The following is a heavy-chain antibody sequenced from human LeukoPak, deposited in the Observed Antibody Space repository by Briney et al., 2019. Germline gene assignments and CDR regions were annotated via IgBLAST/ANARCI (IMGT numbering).Heavy chain of an antibody. CDR2: IYSGGST. CDR1: GFTVSSNY. J-gene: IGHJ4*02. CDR3: ATSRSAAGYAFDD. D-gene: IGHD6-13*01. V-gene: IGHV3-53*01. Sequence: PGGSLRLSCAASGFTVSSNYMSWVRQAPGKGLEWVSVIYSGGSTYYADSVKGRFTISRDNSKNTLYLQMNSLRAEDTAVYYCATSRSAAGYAFDDWGQGTLVTVSS.